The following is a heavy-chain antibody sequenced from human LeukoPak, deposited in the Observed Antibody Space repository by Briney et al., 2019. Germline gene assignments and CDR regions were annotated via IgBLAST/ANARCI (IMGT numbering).Heavy chain of an antibody. CDR2: INPNSGGT. Sequence: ASVKVSCKAPGYTFTGYYMHWVRQAPGQGLEWMGWINPNSGGTNYAQKFQGWVTMTRDTSISTAYMELSRLRSDDTAVYYCARDITGTTGLGVDAFDIWGQGTMVTVSS. D-gene: IGHD1-20*01. J-gene: IGHJ3*02. CDR3: ARDITGTTGLGVDAFDI. V-gene: IGHV1-2*04. CDR1: GYTFTGYY.